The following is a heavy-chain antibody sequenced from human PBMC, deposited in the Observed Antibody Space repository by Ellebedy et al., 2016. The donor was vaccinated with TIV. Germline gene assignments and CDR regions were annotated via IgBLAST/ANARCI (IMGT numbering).Heavy chain of an antibody. CDR1: GGSISSSNW. Sequence: MPSETLSLTCAVSGGSISSSNWWPWVRQAPGRGLEWIGEVYHSGSAYYNPSLKSRVTVSVDTSKNQFSLNLSSVTAADTAVYYCARDPALPRGRFDTWGQGTLVTVSS. CDR2: VYHSGSA. V-gene: IGHV4/OR15-8*01. CDR3: ARDPALPRGRFDT. J-gene: IGHJ5*02.